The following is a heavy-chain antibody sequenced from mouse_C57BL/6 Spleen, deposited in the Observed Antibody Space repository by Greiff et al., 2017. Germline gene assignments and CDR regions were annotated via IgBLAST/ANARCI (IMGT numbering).Heavy chain of an antibody. V-gene: IGHV10-1*01. D-gene: IGHD1-1*01. J-gene: IGHJ2*01. CDR2: IRSKSNNYAT. CDR3: VRGNYGSSYDY. Sequence: EVQLVESGGGLVQPTGSLKLSCAASGFSFNTYAMNWVRQAPGKGLEWVARIRSKSNNYATYYADSVKDRFTISRDDSESMLYLQMNNLKTEDTAMYYCVRGNYGSSYDYWGQGTTLTVSS. CDR1: GFSFNTYA.